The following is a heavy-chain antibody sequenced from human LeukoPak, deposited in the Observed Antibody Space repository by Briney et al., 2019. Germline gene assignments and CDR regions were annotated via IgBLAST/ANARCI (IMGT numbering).Heavy chain of an antibody. Sequence: PGGCLRLACAASGFTFSSYGMSWGRQAPGEGREWGANIKEDGSDKFYVDSVKGRFTISRDNAKNSLYLQMNSLRAEDTAVYYCTTGPQWFGELFCDYWGQGTLVSVSS. D-gene: IGHD3-10*01. CDR3: TTGPQWFGELFCDY. CDR2: IKEDGSDK. CDR1: GFTFSSYG. V-gene: IGHV3-7*01. J-gene: IGHJ4*02.